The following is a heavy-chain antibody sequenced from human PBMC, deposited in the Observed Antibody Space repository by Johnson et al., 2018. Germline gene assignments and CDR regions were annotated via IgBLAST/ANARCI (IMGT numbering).Heavy chain of an antibody. J-gene: IGHJ6*03. D-gene: IGHD3-3*01. CDR1: GFTFSSYW. CDR3: ARVFWSGYYNYYYMDV. CDR2: IKQDGSET. Sequence: VQLVQSGGGLVQPGGSLRLSCAASGFTFSSYWMSWVRQAPGKGLEWVANIKQDGSETYYVDSVKGRFTISRDNAKNSLYLQMNRLRAEDTAVYYCARVFWSGYYNYYYMDVWGKGTTVTVSS. V-gene: IGHV3-7*01.